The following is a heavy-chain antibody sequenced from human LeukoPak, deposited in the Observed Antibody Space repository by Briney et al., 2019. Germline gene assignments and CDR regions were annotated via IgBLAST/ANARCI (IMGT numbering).Heavy chain of an antibody. V-gene: IGHV4-59*11. Sequence: SETLSLTCTVSGGSISSHYWSWIRQPPGKGLEWIGYIYYSGTTNYNPSLKSRVTISVDTSKNQFSLKLSSVTAADTAVYYCARDLIYYYGMDVWGQGTTVTVSS. CDR3: ARDLIYYYGMDV. CDR1: GGSISSHY. CDR2: IYYSGTT. J-gene: IGHJ6*02.